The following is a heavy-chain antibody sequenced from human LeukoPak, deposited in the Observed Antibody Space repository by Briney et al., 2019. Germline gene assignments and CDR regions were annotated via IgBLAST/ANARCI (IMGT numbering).Heavy chain of an antibody. CDR3: ARGSTYNESSGQVPFDY. CDR1: GFTFNTYT. CDR2: ISGSSGII. Sequence: GGSLRLSCAASGFTFNTYTMNWVRQAPGKGLEWVSYISGSSGIIDYADSVRGRFTISRDNAKNSLYLQMNSLRAEDTAVYYCARGSTYNESSGQVPFDYWGQGTLVTVSS. D-gene: IGHD3-22*01. J-gene: IGHJ4*02. V-gene: IGHV3-48*01.